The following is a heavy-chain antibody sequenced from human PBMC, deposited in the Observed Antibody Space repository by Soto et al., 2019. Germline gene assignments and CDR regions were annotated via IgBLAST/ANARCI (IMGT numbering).Heavy chain of an antibody. CDR2: IIPILGIA. Sequence: QVQLVQSGAEVKKPGSSVKVSCKASGGTFSSYTISWVRQAPGQGLEWMGRIIPILGIANYAQKFQGRVTITAHKSTSTAYMELSSLRSEDTAVYYCARDVGYDSSGSGLEDAFDIWGQGTMVTVSS. CDR3: ARDVGYDSSGSGLEDAFDI. D-gene: IGHD3-22*01. J-gene: IGHJ3*02. CDR1: GGTFSSYT. V-gene: IGHV1-69*08.